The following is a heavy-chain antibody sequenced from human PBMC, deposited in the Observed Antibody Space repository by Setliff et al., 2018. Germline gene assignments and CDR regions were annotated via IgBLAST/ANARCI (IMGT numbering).Heavy chain of an antibody. CDR2: INPHGGGT. CDR1: GYTFTGYY. CDR3: SRGRRGSTWTSDS. Sequence: ASVKASCKASGYTFTGYYMHWVRQAPGQGLEWMGWINPHGGGTTFAQKFQGRVTATTDTSITTTYLKLSGLNFDDTAVYYCSRGRRGSTWTSDSWGQGTLVTVSS. V-gene: IGHV1-2*02. J-gene: IGHJ5*01. D-gene: IGHD6-13*01.